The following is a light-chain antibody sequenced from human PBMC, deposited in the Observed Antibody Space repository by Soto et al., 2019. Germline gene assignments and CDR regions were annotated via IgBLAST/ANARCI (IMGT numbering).Light chain of an antibody. Sequence: QSVLTQPASVSGSPGQSITISCTGTSSDVGSYNLVSWYQQYTDKAPKVIIYEDSKRPSGVPNRFSGSKSGNTASLTISGLQAEDEADYYCCSYADSSTFILFGGGTKVTVL. V-gene: IGLV2-23*02. J-gene: IGLJ2*01. CDR2: EDS. CDR1: SSDVGSYNL. CDR3: CSYADSSTFIL.